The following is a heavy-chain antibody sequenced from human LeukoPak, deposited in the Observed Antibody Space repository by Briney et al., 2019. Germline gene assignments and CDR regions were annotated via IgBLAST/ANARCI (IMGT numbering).Heavy chain of an antibody. Sequence: GGSLRLSCAASGFTFSSYWIHWVRQAPGKGLGWVSRIYSDATYYADSVKGRFTISRDNAKNKLYLQMNSLRAEATAVYYCARESYDSSGYYYGGGFDYWGQGTLVTVSS. CDR2: IYSDAT. D-gene: IGHD3-22*01. V-gene: IGHV3-74*01. CDR3: ARESYDSSGYYYGGGFDY. J-gene: IGHJ4*02. CDR1: GFTFSSYW.